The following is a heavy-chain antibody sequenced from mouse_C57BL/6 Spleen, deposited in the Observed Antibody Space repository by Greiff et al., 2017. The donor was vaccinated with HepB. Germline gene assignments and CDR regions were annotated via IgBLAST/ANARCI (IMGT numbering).Heavy chain of an antibody. D-gene: IGHD2-4*01. CDR2: ISYDGSN. CDR3: ARGGNYDYAFAY. CDR1: GYSITSGYY. J-gene: IGHJ3*01. Sequence: EVKLQESGPGLVKPSQSLSLTCSVTGYSITSGYYWNWIRQFPGNKLEWMGYISYDGSNNYNPSLKNRISITRDTSKNQFFLKLNSVTTEDTATYYCARGGNYDYAFAYWGQGTLVTVSA. V-gene: IGHV3-6*01.